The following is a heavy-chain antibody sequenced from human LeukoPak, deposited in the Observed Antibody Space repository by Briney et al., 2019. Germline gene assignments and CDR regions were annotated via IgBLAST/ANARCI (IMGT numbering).Heavy chain of an antibody. V-gene: IGHV3-9*01. CDR1: GFTFGDYA. Sequence: GGSLRLSCAASGFTFGDYAMHWVRQAPGKGLEWVSGISWNSANIAYADSVKGRFTISRDNSKSTLYIQMNSPRAEDTAVYYCARAKPKNMVRGLIMRRESRYYFDYWGQGTLVTVSS. D-gene: IGHD3-10*01. CDR3: ARAKPKNMVRGLIMRRESRYYFDY. J-gene: IGHJ4*02. CDR2: ISWNSANI.